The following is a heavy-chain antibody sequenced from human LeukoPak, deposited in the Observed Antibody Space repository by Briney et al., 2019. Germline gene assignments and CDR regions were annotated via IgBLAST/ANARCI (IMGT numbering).Heavy chain of an antibody. Sequence: ASVKVSCKASGYTFTNYAMNWVRQAPGQGLEWMGWINPNSGGTNYAQKFQGRVTMTRDTSISTAYMELSRLRSDDTAVYYCARAGLDYYYMDVWGKGTTVTVSS. CDR3: ARAGLDYYYMDV. D-gene: IGHD5-12*01. CDR1: GYTFTNYA. J-gene: IGHJ6*03. CDR2: INPNSGGT. V-gene: IGHV1-2*02.